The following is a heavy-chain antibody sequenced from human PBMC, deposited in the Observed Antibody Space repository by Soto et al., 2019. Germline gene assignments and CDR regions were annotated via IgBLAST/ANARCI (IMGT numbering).Heavy chain of an antibody. J-gene: IGHJ4*02. V-gene: IGHV2-70*04. CDR2: IDWDDDK. CDR3: ARIRAAAGYFDY. CDR1: GFSLSTSGMR. Sequence: SGPTLVNPTQTLTLTCTFSGFSLSTSGMRVSWIRQPPGKALEWLARIDWDDDKFYSTSLKTRLIISKDTSKNQVVLTMTNMDPVDTATYYCARIRAAAGYFDYWGQGTLVTVSS. D-gene: IGHD6-13*01.